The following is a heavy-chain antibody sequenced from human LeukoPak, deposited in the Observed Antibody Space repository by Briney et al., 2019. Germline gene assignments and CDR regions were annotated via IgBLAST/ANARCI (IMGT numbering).Heavy chain of an antibody. V-gene: IGHV3-74*01. J-gene: IGHJ4*02. D-gene: IGHD4-17*01. CDR2: IKSDGSST. Sequence: HPGGSLRLSCAASGVTFSSYWLHWVRQAPGKGLVWVSRIKSDGSSTTYADSVKGRFTISRDNAKNMVYLQMNSLRAEDTAVYYCARDPFYGDADFDYWGQGTLVTVSS. CDR3: ARDPFYGDADFDY. CDR1: GVTFSSYW.